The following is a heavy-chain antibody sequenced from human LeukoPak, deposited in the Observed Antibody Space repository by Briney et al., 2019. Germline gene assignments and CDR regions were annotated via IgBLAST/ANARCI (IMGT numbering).Heavy chain of an antibody. CDR1: GFTFRSYA. D-gene: IGHD1-26*01. J-gene: IGHJ6*04. V-gene: IGHV3-30*04. CDR2: ISYDGSNK. CDR3: ARDSSREYYYYGMDV. Sequence: PGRSLRLSCAASGFTFRSYAMLWVRQAPGKGLEWVAVISYDGSNKYYADSVKGRFTISRDNSKNTLYLQMNSLRAEDTAVYYCARDSSREYYYYGMDVRGKGTTVTVSS.